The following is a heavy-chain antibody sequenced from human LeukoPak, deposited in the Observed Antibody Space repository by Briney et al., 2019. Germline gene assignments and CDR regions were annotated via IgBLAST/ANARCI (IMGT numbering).Heavy chain of an antibody. CDR1: GYTFTKYG. J-gene: IGHJ3*02. V-gene: IGHV1-18*01. CDR3: ARESGSDAFDI. CDR2: ISAYIGEI. Sequence: SVKVSCKASGYTFTKYGVSWVRQAPGQGLEWLGGISAYIGEINYAQRGKGRVTMTTDTSTSTVYMELRSLRSDDTAVYYCARESGSDAFDIWGQGTMVTVSS.